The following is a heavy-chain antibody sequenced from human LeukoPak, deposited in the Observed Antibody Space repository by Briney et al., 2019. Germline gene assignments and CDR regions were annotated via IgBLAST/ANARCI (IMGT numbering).Heavy chain of an antibody. CDR2: ISYDGSNK. J-gene: IGHJ4*01. CDR3: AKDFGVGARPPYRSSWYFDY. Sequence: PGRSLRLSCAASGFSFSSYGMHWVRQAPGKGLEWVAVISYDGSNKYYADSVKGRFTISRDNSKNTLYLQMNSLRAEDTAVYYCAKDFGVGARPPYRSSWYFDYWGQGTLVTVSS. D-gene: IGHD6-13*01. V-gene: IGHV3-30*18. CDR1: GFSFSSYG.